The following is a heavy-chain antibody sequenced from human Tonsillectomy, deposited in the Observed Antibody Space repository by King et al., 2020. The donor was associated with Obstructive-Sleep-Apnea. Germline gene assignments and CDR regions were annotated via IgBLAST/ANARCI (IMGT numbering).Heavy chain of an antibody. CDR1: GLTFSSYS. CDR2: ISSSSSYI. J-gene: IGHJ6*02. CDR3: GGEGYSYGYPRYYYYGMDV. Sequence: VQLVESGGGLVKPGGSLRLSCAASGLTFSSYSMNWVRQAPGKGLEWVSSISSSSSYIYYADSVKGRFTISRDNAKNSLYLQMNSLRAEDTAVYYCGGEGYSYGYPRYYYYGMDVWGQGTTVTVSS. V-gene: IGHV3-21*01. D-gene: IGHD5-18*01.